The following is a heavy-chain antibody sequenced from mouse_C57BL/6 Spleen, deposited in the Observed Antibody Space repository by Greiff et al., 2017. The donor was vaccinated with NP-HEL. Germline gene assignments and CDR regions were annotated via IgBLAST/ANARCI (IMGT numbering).Heavy chain of an antibody. D-gene: IGHD1-3*01. CDR3: ARSGNYCYFDV. J-gene: IGHJ1*03. Sequence: EVKLQESGPGMVKPSQSLSLTCTVTGYSITSGYVWHWIRHFPGNQLEWMGYISYSGSTTYNPSFKSRISITHDTSKNHFFLRLNSMTTEDTATYYCARSGNYCYFDVWGTGTTVTVSS. V-gene: IGHV3-1*01. CDR1: GYSITSGYV. CDR2: ISYSGST.